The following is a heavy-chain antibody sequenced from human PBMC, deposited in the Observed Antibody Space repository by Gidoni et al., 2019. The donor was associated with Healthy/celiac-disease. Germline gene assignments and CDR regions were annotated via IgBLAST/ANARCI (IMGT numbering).Heavy chain of an antibody. CDR1: GFTVSSNY. CDR3: ARGIGWEPTFFDY. V-gene: IGHV3-66*01. D-gene: IGHD1-26*01. Sequence: EVQLVESGGGLVQPGGSLRLGCAAAGFTVSSNYMSWVRQAPGKGLEWVSVIYSGGSTYYADAVKGRFTISRDNSKNTLYLQMNSLRAEDTAVYYCARGIGWEPTFFDYWGQGTLVTVSS. J-gene: IGHJ4*02. CDR2: IYSGGST.